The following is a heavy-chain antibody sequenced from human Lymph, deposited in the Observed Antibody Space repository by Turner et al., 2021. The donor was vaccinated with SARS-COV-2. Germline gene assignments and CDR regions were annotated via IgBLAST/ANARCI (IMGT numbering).Heavy chain of an antibody. V-gene: IGHV3-23*01. Sequence: EVQLLESGGGLVQPGGSLRLSCAASGFTFSSYAMSWVRQAPGKGREWVSGISGSGGSTYYADSVKGRFNISRDNSKNTLYLQMNSLRAEDTAVYYCAKNEMAMIVVVITLFDYWGQGTLVTVSS. D-gene: IGHD3-22*01. J-gene: IGHJ4*02. CDR1: GFTFSSYA. CDR3: AKNEMAMIVVVITLFDY. CDR2: ISGSGGST.